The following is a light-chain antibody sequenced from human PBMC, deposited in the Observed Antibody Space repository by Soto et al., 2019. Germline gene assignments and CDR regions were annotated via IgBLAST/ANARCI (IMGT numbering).Light chain of an antibody. CDR2: KAS. V-gene: IGKV1-5*03. CDR3: QQYNSDSQT. Sequence: DIQMTQSPSTLSASVGDRVTITCRASQSISSWLAWYQQKPGKAPKLLIYKASTLESGVPSRFSGSGSGTEFNLTISSLQPDDFVTYYCQQYNSDSQTFGQGTKVEIK. CDR1: QSISSW. J-gene: IGKJ1*01.